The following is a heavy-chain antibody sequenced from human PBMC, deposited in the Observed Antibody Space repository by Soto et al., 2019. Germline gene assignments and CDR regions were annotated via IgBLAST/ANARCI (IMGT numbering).Heavy chain of an antibody. V-gene: IGHV3-53*01. CDR3: VRDQGVPVTT. Sequence: EVQVLESGGGLIQPGGSLRLSCAASGFTVSSNYMNWVRQAPGKGLEWISVVFTDGGTIYADSVKGRFTISRDISKNMLFLQMNSLRAEDTAVYYCVRDQGVPVTTWGQGTLVTASS. CDR2: VFTDGGT. J-gene: IGHJ4*02. D-gene: IGHD6-19*01. CDR1: GFTVSSNY.